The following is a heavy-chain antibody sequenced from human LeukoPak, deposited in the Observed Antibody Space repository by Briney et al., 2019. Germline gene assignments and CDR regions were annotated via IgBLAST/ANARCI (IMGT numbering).Heavy chain of an antibody. CDR1: GFTFDDYA. Sequence: GGSLRLSCAASGFTFDDYAMHWVRQVPGKGLEWVSLISWDGGSTYYADSVKGRFTISRDNAKDTLYLQMNSLRAEDTAVYYCARESAMGATTGDYWGQGTLVTVSS. D-gene: IGHD1-26*01. CDR2: ISWDGGST. V-gene: IGHV3-43D*03. J-gene: IGHJ4*02. CDR3: ARESAMGATTGDY.